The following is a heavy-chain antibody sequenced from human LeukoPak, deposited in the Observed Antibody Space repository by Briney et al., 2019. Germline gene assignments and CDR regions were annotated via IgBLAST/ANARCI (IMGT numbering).Heavy chain of an antibody. V-gene: IGHV3-33*01. D-gene: IGHD3-3*01. J-gene: IGHJ4*02. Sequence: PGGSLRLSCAASGFTFSSYGMHWVRQAPGKGLEWVAVIWYDGSNKYYADSVKGRFTISRDNSKNTLYLQMNSLRAEDTAVYYCARGWSGYYSSFDYWGQGALVTVSS. CDR1: GFTFSSYG. CDR3: ARGWSGYYSSFDY. CDR2: IWYDGSNK.